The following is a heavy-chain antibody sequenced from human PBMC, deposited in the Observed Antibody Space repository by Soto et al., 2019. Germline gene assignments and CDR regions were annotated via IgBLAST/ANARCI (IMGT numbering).Heavy chain of an antibody. Sequence: QVQLVESGGGVVQPGSSLRLSCEASGFTFSRYAMHWVRQAPGKGLDWLAVISGDGGIVYHADSVKGRFAISRDNSKNTLYLQMNSLRAEDAAIYYCAKKREQVPYATQASDTWGQGTLVTVSS. CDR1: GFTFSRYA. D-gene: IGHD1-1*01. CDR3: AKKREQVPYATQASDT. V-gene: IGHV3-30*18. CDR2: ISGDGGIV. J-gene: IGHJ4*03.